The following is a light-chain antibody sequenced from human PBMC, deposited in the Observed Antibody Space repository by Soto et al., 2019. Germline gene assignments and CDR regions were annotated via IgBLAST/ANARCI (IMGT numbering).Light chain of an antibody. V-gene: IGLV1-44*01. CDR2: TSD. CDR1: SSNIGSNG. CDR3: GAWDDNLHGV. Sequence: QSVLTQPPSVSGTPGQTVTISCCGSSSNIGSNGVHWYQQLPGTAPKVLIHTSDQRPSAVTDRVSGSKSGTSASLAISGLQSEDEAEYFCGAWDDNLHGVFGGGTKLTVL. J-gene: IGLJ2*01.